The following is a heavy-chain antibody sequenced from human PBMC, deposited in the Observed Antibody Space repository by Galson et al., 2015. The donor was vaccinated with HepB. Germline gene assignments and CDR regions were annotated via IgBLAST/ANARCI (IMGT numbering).Heavy chain of an antibody. CDR1: GFTFSSYS. V-gene: IGHV3-21*01. J-gene: IGHJ6*03. D-gene: IGHD3-3*01. CDR3: ARGGGNDFWSGHMDV. CDR2: ISSSSSYI. Sequence: SLRLSCAASGFTFSSYSMNWVRQAPGKGLEWVSSISSSSSYIYYADSVKGRFTISRDNAKNSLYLQMNSLRAEDTAVYYCARGGGNDFWSGHMDVWGKGTTVTVSS.